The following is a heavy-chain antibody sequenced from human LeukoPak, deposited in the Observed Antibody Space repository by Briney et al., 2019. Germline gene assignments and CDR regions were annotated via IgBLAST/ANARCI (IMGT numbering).Heavy chain of an antibody. CDR1: GFTFSSYT. Sequence: GGSLRLSCAASGFTFSSYTMNWVRQAPGKGLEWVSYITSSSSTRYYADSVKGRFTISRDNAKNSLYLQMNSLRAEDTAVYYCASRAPYGYWGQGTLVTVSS. J-gene: IGHJ4*02. CDR3: ASRAPYGY. D-gene: IGHD3-10*01. V-gene: IGHV3-48*01. CDR2: ITSSSSTR.